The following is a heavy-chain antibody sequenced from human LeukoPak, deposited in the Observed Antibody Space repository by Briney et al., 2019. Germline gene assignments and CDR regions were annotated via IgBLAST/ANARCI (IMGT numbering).Heavy chain of an antibody. D-gene: IGHD5-24*01. Sequence: PGGSLRLSCAASGFTFSRYWMHWVRQAPGKGLVWVSRINSDGSITIYADSVKGRLTISRDNARNTLYLQMNSLRAEDTAVYYCARGDGHYRYWGQGTLVTVSS. CDR3: ARGDGHYRY. CDR2: INSDGSIT. CDR1: GFTFSRYW. J-gene: IGHJ4*02. V-gene: IGHV3-74*01.